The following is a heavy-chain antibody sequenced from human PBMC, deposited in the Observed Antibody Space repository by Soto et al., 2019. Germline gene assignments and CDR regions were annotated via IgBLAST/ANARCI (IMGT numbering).Heavy chain of an antibody. Sequence: GESLKISCKGSGYSFTSYWIGWVRQMPGKGLEWMGIIYPGDSDTRYSPSFQSQVTISADKSISTAYLQWSSLKASDTSMYYCARHAGHYDFWSGYGNYYYYYMDVWGKGTTVTVSS. CDR3: ARHAGHYDFWSGYGNYYYYYMDV. CDR2: IYPGDSDT. CDR1: GYSFTSYW. D-gene: IGHD3-3*01. V-gene: IGHV5-51*01. J-gene: IGHJ6*03.